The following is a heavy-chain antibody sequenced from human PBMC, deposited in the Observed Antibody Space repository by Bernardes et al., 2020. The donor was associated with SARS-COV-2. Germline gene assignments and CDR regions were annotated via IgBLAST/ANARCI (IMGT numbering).Heavy chain of an antibody. V-gene: IGHV3-30*04. Sequence: GWSLRLSCAASGFTFSDFPMHWVRQTPGKGLEWVAVISYDGSDKFYADSVKGRFTISRDNSKNTLYLQMNSLGTEDTAVFYCARDPGEEYSYDSSYYFDYWGQGTLVTVSS. D-gene: IGHD5-18*01. CDR1: GFTFSDFP. CDR3: ARDPGEEYSYDSSYYFDY. CDR2: ISYDGSDK. J-gene: IGHJ4*02.